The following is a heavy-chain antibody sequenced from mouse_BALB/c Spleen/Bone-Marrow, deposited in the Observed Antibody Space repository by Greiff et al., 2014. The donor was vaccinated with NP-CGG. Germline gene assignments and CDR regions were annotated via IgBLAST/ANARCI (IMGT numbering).Heavy chain of an antibody. J-gene: IGHJ4*01. CDR1: GYSFTSYN. D-gene: IGHD2-4*01. Sequence: EVQLQQSGPELVQPGASVTVSCKASGYSFTSYNMHWVKQSPGKSLEWIGYVDPYNGGTNYNQKFKGKATLTVDKSSSTAYMQLNSLTTEDSAVYYCARDGITTKGDYGFDYWGQGTAVTVSS. CDR2: VDPYNGGT. V-gene: IGHV1S135*01. CDR3: ARDGITTKGDYGFDY.